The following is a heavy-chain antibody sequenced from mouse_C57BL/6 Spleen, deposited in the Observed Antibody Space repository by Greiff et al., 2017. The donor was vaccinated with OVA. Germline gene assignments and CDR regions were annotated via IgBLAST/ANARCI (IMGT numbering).Heavy chain of an antibody. Sequence: VQLKQSGGGLVKPGGSLKLSCAASGFTFSSYAMSWVRQTPEKRREWVATISDGGSYTYYPDNVKGRFTISRDNAKNNLYLQMSHLKSEDTAMYYCARGYGSSFWFAYWGQGTLVTVSA. D-gene: IGHD1-1*01. J-gene: IGHJ3*01. CDR1: GFTFSSYA. V-gene: IGHV5-4*01. CDR2: ISDGGSYT. CDR3: ARGYGSSFWFAY.